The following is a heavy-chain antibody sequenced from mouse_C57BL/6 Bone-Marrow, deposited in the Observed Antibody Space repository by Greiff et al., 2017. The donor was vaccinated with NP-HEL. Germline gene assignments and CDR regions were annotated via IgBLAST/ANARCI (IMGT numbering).Heavy chain of an antibody. D-gene: IGHD1-1*01. V-gene: IGHV2-2*01. CDR3: ATYYGSSYFDY. J-gene: IGHJ2*01. CDR2: IWSGGST. CDR1: GFSLTSYG. Sequence: QVQLKQSGPGLVQPSPSLSITCTVSGFSLTSYGVHWVRQSPGKGLEWLGVIWSGGSTDYNAAFISRLSISKDNSKSQVFFKMNSLQADDTAIYYCATYYGSSYFDYWGQGTTLTVSS.